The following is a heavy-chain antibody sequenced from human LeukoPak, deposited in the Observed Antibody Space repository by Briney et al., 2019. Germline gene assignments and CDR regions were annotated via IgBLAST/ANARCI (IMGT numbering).Heavy chain of an antibody. Sequence: GGSLRLSCAASGFTFSSYAIHWVRQAPGKGLEWVAVISYDGSNKYYADSVKGRFTISRDNSKNTLYLQMNSLRAEDTAVYYCARNPSAAISYWGQGTLVTVSS. V-gene: IGHV3-30-3*01. CDR3: ARNPSAAISY. D-gene: IGHD2-2*01. CDR2: ISYDGSNK. CDR1: GFTFSSYA. J-gene: IGHJ4*02.